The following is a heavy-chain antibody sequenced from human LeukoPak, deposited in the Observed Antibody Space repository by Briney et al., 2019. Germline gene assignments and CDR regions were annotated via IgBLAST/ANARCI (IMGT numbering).Heavy chain of an antibody. CDR2: IYHSGST. V-gene: IGHV4-38-2*02. Sequence: SETLSLTCTVSGYSISSGYYWGWIRQPPGRGLEWIGSIYHSGSTYYNPSLKSRVTISVDTSKNQFSLKLSSVTAADTAVYYCARAKSGYYGSGSYNWFDPWGQGTLVTVSS. J-gene: IGHJ5*02. CDR3: ARAKSGYYGSGSYNWFDP. CDR1: GYSISSGYY. D-gene: IGHD3-10*01.